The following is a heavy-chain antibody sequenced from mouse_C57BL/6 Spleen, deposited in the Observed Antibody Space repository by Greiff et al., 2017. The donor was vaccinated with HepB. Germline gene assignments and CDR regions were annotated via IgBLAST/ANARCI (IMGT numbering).Heavy chain of an antibody. J-gene: IGHJ4*01. CDR3: ARLITTVVDYAMDY. D-gene: IGHD1-1*01. Sequence: QVQLQQPGAELVKPWASVKLSCKASGYTFTSYWMHWVKQRPGQGLEWIGMIHPNSGSTNYNEKFKSKATLTVDKSSSTAYMQLSSLTSEDSAVYYCARLITTVVDYAMDYWGQGTSVTVSS. CDR2: IHPNSGST. CDR1: GYTFTSYW. V-gene: IGHV1-64*01.